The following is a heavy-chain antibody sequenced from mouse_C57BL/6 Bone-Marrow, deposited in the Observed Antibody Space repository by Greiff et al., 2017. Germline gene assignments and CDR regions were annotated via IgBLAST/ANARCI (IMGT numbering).Heavy chain of an antibody. J-gene: IGHJ4*01. Sequence: VQLQQSGAELVRPGASVKLSCTASGFNIKDDYMHWVKQRPEQGLEWIGWIDPENGDTEYASKFQGKATITADTSSNTAYLQLSSLTSEDTAVYSCGDGNAMDYWGQGTSVTVSS. CDR1: GFNIKDDY. V-gene: IGHV14-4*01. CDR2: IDPENGDT. CDR3: GDGNAMDY.